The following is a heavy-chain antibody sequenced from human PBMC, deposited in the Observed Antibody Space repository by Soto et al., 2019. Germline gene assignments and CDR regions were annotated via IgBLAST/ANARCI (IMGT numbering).Heavy chain of an antibody. D-gene: IGHD6-19*01. Sequence: QVQLVQSGAEVKKPGSSVKVSCKASRGTFSSYAISWGRQAPGQGLEWMGGVIPIFGTANDVQKFQGRVTITADESTRTADMQLSSLRSGDTSVYYCARPQYDSGGYQYDYWGQGTLVTVSS. CDR2: VIPIFGTA. J-gene: IGHJ4*02. V-gene: IGHV1-69*01. CDR1: RGTFSSYA. CDR3: ARPQYDSGGYQYDY.